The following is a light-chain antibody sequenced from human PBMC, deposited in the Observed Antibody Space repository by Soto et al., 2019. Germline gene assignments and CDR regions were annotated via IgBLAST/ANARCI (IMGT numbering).Light chain of an antibody. Sequence: EIALTQSPGTLSLSPGERATLSCRASQTVTRNYLAWHQQKPGQTPRLLVYGTSSRATGIPDRFSGSGSGTDFTLTISRLEPEDFAVYYCQQHGSSPITFGQGTRLEI. J-gene: IGKJ5*01. CDR2: GTS. CDR3: QQHGSSPIT. CDR1: QTVTRNY. V-gene: IGKV3-20*01.